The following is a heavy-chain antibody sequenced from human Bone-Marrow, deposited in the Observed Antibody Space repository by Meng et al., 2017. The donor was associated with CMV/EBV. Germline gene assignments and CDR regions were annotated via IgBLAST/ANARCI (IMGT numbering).Heavy chain of an antibody. CDR3: ARTRKEWLFINWFEP. D-gene: IGHD3-3*01. V-gene: IGHV4-39*07. Sequence: SETRSLTCPVPGGSISSSSYSWGWIRQPPGKGLECIGSSYYSGSTYYNPSLKSRVTISVDTSKNQFSLKLSSVTAADTAVYYCARTRKEWLFINWFEPWGQGTLVTVSS. J-gene: IGHJ5*02. CDR1: GGSISSSSYS. CDR2: SYYSGST.